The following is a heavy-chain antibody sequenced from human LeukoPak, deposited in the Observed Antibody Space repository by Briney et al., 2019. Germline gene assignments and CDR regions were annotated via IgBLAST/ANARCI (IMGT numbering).Heavy chain of an antibody. CDR3: ARVKSKAGDSDY. J-gene: IGHJ4*02. CDR2: IIPILGIA. D-gene: IGHD6-6*01. V-gene: IGHV1-69*04. Sequence: GASVKVSCKASGGTFSSYAISWVRQAPGQGVEWMGRIIPILGIANYAQKFQGRVTITADKSTSTAYMELSSLRSEDTAVYYCARVKSKAGDSDYWGQGTLVTVSS. CDR1: GGTFSSYA.